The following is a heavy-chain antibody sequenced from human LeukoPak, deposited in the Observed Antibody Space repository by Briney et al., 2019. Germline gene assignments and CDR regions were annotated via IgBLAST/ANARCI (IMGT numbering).Heavy chain of an antibody. CDR3: VKAFGEILTGLVY. J-gene: IGHJ4*01. Sequence: GGSLRLSCSASGFTFSSYAMHWVRQAPGKGLEYVSGISSNGGSTYYADSVKGRFTISRDNSKNTLFLQMSSLRAEDTAVYSCVKAFGEILTGLVYWGQGTLVTVSS. CDR1: GFTFSSYA. CDR2: ISSNGGST. D-gene: IGHD3-9*01. V-gene: IGHV3-64D*06.